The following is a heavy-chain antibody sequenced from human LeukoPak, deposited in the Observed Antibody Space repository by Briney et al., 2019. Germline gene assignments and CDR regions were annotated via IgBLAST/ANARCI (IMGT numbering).Heavy chain of an antibody. CDR1: GGTFSSYA. J-gene: IGHJ4*02. V-gene: IGHV1-69*13. D-gene: IGHD3-3*01. CDR2: IIPIFGTA. Sequence: GASVKVSCKASGGTFSSYAISWVRQAPGQGLEWMGGIIPIFGTANYAQKFQGRVTITADESTSTAYMELSSLRSEDTAVYYCARTPVLRFLEWSLTDHFDYWGQGTLVTVSS. CDR3: ARTPVLRFLEWSLTDHFDY.